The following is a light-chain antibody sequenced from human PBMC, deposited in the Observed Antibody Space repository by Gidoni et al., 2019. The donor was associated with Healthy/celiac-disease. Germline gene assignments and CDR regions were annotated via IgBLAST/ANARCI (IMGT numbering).Light chain of an antibody. CDR2: DVS. V-gene: IGLV2-11*01. J-gene: IGLJ2*01. CDR1: SSDVGGYNY. Sequence: QSTLPQPPSASGSPGQSVTISCTGTSSDVGGYNYVSWYQQHPGKAPKLMIYDVSKRPSGVPDRFSGSKSGNTASLTISGLQAEDEADYYCCSYAGSGHVVFGGGTKLTVL. CDR3: CSYAGSGHVV.